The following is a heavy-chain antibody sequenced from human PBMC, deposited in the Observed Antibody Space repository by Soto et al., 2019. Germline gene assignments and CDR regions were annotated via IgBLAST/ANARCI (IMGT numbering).Heavy chain of an antibody. D-gene: IGHD2-2*02. Sequence: ASVKVSCKASGGTFSSYAISWVRQAPGQGLEWMGGIIPIFGTANYAQKFQGRVTITADESTSTAYMELSSLRSEDTAVYYCARGLVPADIGWFEPWGQGTLVTLAS. CDR1: GGTFSSYA. CDR2: IIPIFGTA. V-gene: IGHV1-69*13. J-gene: IGHJ5*02. CDR3: ARGLVPADIGWFEP.